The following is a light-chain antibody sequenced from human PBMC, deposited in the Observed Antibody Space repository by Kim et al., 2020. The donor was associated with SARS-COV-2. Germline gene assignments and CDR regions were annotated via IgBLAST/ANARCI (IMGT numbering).Light chain of an antibody. Sequence: QAVVTQEPSLTVSPGGTVTLTCASSTGAVTSDNYPNWIQQKPGQAPRALIYSASSKHSWTPARFSGSILGGKAALTLSGVQPEDEAEYYCLLHDGADQVFGGGTQLTVL. J-gene: IGLJ3*02. CDR2: SAS. V-gene: IGLV7-43*01. CDR3: LLHDGADQV. CDR1: TGAVTSDNY.